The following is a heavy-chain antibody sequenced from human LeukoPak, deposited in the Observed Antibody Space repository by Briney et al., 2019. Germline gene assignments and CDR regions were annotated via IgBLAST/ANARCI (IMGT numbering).Heavy chain of an antibody. CDR3: ARSDDRYFDY. CDR2: IYHSGDT. J-gene: IGHJ4*02. CDR1: GASISSNW. Sequence: SETLSLTCAVSGASISSNWWSWVRQPPGKGLEWIGEIYHSGDTNYDPSLDSRVTISVDKSNNQFSLRVSSVTAADTAVYYCARSDDRYFDYWGQGTLVTVSS. D-gene: IGHD1-1*01. V-gene: IGHV4-4*02.